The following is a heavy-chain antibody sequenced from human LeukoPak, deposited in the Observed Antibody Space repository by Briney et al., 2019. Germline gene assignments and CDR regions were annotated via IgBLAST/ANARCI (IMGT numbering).Heavy chain of an antibody. J-gene: IGHJ6*04. V-gene: IGHV4-59*01. CDR1: GGSISSYY. Sequence: SETLSLTCTVSGGSISSYYWSWIRQPPGKGLEWIGHIYYSGSTNYNPSLKSRVTISVDTSKNQFSLKLSSVTAADTAVYYCARGRSDYGDFYYYYGMDVWGKGTTVTVSS. CDR2: IYYSGST. CDR3: ARGRSDYGDFYYYYGMDV. D-gene: IGHD4-17*01.